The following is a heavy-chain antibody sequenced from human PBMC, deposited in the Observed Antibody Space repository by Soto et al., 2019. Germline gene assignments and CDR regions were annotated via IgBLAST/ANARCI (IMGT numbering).Heavy chain of an antibody. Sequence: KPSETMSLTCAVSGGSFTSNKWWTWVRQPPGQGLEWIGEIYRTGSTNYNPSLKSRVTISLDKSENQFSLKVTSLTAADTAVYYCARESGLEAYPDYWGQGTLVTVSS. CDR1: GGSFTSNKW. V-gene: IGHV4-4*02. CDR3: ARESGLEAYPDY. CDR2: IYRTGST. D-gene: IGHD1-26*01. J-gene: IGHJ4*02.